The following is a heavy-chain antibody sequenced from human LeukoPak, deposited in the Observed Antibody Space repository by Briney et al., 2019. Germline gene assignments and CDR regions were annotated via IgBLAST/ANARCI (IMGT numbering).Heavy chain of an antibody. CDR1: GYTFTAYY. Sequence: ASVKVSCKASGYTFTAYYMHWVRPAPGQGLEWMGWINPNSGGTNYAQKFQGRVTMTRDTSISTAYMELSRLRSDDTAVYYCARDPITIFGVVILPNNWFDPWGQGTLVTVSS. D-gene: IGHD3-3*01. V-gene: IGHV1-2*02. CDR3: ARDPITIFGVVILPNNWFDP. J-gene: IGHJ5*02. CDR2: INPNSGGT.